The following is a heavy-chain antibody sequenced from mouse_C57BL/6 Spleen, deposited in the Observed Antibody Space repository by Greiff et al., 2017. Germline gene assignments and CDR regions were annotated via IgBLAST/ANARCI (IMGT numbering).Heavy chain of an antibody. Sequence: QVQLQQPGAELVKPGASVKMSCKASGYTFTSYWITWVKQRPGQGLEWIGDIYPGSGSTNSNEKFKSKATLTVDTSSSTAYMQLSSLTSEDSAVYYCARWLLRTSYAMDYWGQGTSVTVSS. V-gene: IGHV1-55*01. CDR1: GYTFTSYW. CDR3: ARWLLRTSYAMDY. J-gene: IGHJ4*01. CDR2: IYPGSGST. D-gene: IGHD2-3*01.